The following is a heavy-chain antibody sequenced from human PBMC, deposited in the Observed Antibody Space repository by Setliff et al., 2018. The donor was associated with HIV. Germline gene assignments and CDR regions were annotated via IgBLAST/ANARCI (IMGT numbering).Heavy chain of an antibody. CDR1: GYTFTNYY. Sequence: SVKVSCTASGYTFTNYYINWVRQAPGQGLEWMGIINPSGGSTTYAQKFQGRVTMTRDTSTSTVYMELSSLRSEDTAVYYCARDAFDYTAYYYSYMDVWGKGTTVTVSS. J-gene: IGHJ6*03. D-gene: IGHD4-4*01. V-gene: IGHV1-46*01. CDR3: ARDAFDYTAYYYSYMDV. CDR2: INPSGGST.